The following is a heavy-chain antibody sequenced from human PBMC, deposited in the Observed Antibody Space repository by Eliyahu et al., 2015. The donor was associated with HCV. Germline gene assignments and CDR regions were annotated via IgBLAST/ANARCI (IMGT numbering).Heavy chain of an antibody. CDR2: IKEDGSVK. J-gene: IGHJ4*02. CDR1: GFAITTYW. Sequence: EVQLVESGGGLVQPGXSLXXSCAASGFAITTYWMTWVRQAPGKGLEWVXSIKEDGSVKYYVDSVKGRFTISRDNAKNSLYVQMNSLRVEDTAVYYCATHYRGYWGQGALVTVSS. V-gene: IGHV3-7*01. CDR3: ATHYRGY. D-gene: IGHD1-14*01.